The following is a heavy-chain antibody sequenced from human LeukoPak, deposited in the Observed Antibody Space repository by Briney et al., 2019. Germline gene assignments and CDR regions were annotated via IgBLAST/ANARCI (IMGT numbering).Heavy chain of an antibody. D-gene: IGHD3-10*01. CDR2: ISGSGGTT. Sequence: PGGSLRLSCVPSGFTFSSFAMTWVRQAPGKGLEWVSSISGSGGTTYYADSIKGRFTISRDSSKNMLYLQMNRLRAEDTAVYYCAKTPYFYNSGRYVHVGGKGTTVRVS. CDR1: GFTFSSFA. J-gene: IGHJ6*03. CDR3: AKTPYFYNSGRYVHV. V-gene: IGHV3-23*01.